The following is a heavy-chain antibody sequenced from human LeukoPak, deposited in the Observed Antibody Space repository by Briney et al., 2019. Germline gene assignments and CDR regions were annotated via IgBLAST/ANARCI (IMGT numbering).Heavy chain of an antibody. Sequence: GGSLRLSCTASGFTFGGYSMNWIRQAPGKGLEWVSSFGTRSTSVYHAGSVKGRFAISRDNAKNSLYLQMNSLRAEDTALYYCAREVSEGFDFWGQGTLVTVSS. CDR2: FGTRSTSV. D-gene: IGHD3-22*01. CDR1: GFTFGGYS. J-gene: IGHJ4*02. CDR3: AREVSEGFDF. V-gene: IGHV3-21*01.